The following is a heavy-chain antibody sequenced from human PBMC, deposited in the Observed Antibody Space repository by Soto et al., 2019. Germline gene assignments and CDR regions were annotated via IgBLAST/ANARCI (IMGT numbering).Heavy chain of an antibody. Sequence: PSETLALTCAVYGGSFSGYYWSWIRQPPWKGLEWIGEINHSGSTNYNPSLKSRVTISVDTSKIQFSLKLSSVTAADTAVYYCARIEGMATISPYFDYWGQGTLVTVSS. J-gene: IGHJ4*02. D-gene: IGHD5-12*01. CDR2: INHSGST. V-gene: IGHV4-34*01. CDR1: GGSFSGYY. CDR3: ARIEGMATISPYFDY.